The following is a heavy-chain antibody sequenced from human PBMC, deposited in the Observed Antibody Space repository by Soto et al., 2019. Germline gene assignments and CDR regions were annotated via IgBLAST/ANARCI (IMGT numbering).Heavy chain of an antibody. CDR2: IYYSGST. D-gene: IGHD5-12*01. J-gene: IGHJ4*02. CDR3: ARDGRRDGYPYYFDY. Sequence: QVQLQESGPGLVKPSETLSLTCTVSGGSVSSGSYYWSWIRQPPGKGLEWIGYIYYSGSTNYNPSLKSRVTISVDTSKNQFSLKLSSVTAADTAVYYCARDGRRDGYPYYFDYWGQGTLVTVSS. CDR1: GGSVSSGSYY. V-gene: IGHV4-61*01.